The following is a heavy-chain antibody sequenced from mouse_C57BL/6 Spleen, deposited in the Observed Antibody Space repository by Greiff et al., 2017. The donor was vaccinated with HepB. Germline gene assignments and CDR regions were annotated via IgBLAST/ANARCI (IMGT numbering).Heavy chain of an antibody. CDR3: ASHAMDY. J-gene: IGHJ4*01. V-gene: IGHV1-26*01. Sequence: EVQLQQSGPELVKPGASVKISCKASGYTFTDYYMNWVKQSHGKSLEWIGDINPNNGGTSYNQKFKGKATLTVDKSSSTAYMELRSLTSEDSAVYYCASHAMDYWGQRTSVTVSS. CDR1: GYTFTDYY. CDR2: INPNNGGT.